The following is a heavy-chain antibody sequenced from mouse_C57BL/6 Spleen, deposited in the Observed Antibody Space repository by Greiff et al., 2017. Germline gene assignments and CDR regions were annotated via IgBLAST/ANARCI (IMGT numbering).Heavy chain of an antibody. Sequence: VQLVESGEGLVKPGGSLKLSCAASGFTFSSYAMSWVRQTPEKRLEWVAYISSGGDYIYYADTVKGRFTISRDNDRNTLYLQMSSLKSEDTAMYYCTIEGAAQATFFDYWGQGTTLTVSS. V-gene: IGHV5-9-1*02. CDR3: TIEGAAQATFFDY. D-gene: IGHD3-2*02. CDR2: ISSGGDYI. CDR1: GFTFSSYA. J-gene: IGHJ2*01.